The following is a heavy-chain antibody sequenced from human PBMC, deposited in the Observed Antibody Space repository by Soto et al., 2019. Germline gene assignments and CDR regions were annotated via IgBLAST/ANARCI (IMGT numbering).Heavy chain of an antibody. CDR1: GFTFSGYW. J-gene: IGHJ4*02. Sequence: EVQLVESGGGLVQPGGSLRLSCAASGFTFSGYWMHWVRQAPGKGLVWVSRINSDGSSTSYADSVKGRFTISRDNAKNTLYLQMNSLRAADTAVYYCVRTSLVVAAATREDYWGQGTLVTVSS. V-gene: IGHV3-74*01. D-gene: IGHD2-15*01. CDR3: VRTSLVVAAATREDY. CDR2: INSDGSST.